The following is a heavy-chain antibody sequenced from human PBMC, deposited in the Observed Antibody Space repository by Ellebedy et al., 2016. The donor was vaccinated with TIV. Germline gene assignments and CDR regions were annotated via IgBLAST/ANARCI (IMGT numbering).Heavy chain of an antibody. CDR1: GGSINTYY. J-gene: IGHJ5*02. Sequence: MPSETLSLTCTVSGGSINTYYWSRSRQPPGKGLEWSGYIYYTGTTNYNPSLKSRITMSVDTSKNQVSLKLTSVTAADTAMYYCARDIGGTGGWFDPWGQGTLVTVSS. D-gene: IGHD3-10*01. V-gene: IGHV4-59*01. CDR3: ARDIGGTGGWFDP. CDR2: IYYTGTT.